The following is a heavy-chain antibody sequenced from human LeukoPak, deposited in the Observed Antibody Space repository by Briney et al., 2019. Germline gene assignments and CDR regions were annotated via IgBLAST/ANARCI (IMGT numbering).Heavy chain of an antibody. D-gene: IGHD6-13*01. CDR2: ISGGSSTI. V-gene: IGHV3-48*01. CDR3: ARYGSSWSFDY. Sequence: GGSLRLSCEASGFTFSTYSMNWARQAPGKGLEWVSYISGGSSTIYYADSVKGRFTISRDNAKNSLYLQMNSLRAEDTAVYYCARYGSSWSFDYWGQGTLVTVSS. CDR1: GFTFSTYS. J-gene: IGHJ4*02.